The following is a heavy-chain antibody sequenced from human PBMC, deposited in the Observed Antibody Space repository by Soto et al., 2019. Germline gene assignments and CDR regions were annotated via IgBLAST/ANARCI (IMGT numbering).Heavy chain of an antibody. Sequence: QVQLQESGPGLVKPSETLSLTCTVSGASISYYFWTWVRQPPGKGLEWIGNIYDIGSTNYNPSLKSRATISLDTSNKQFYLRLTSVTAADTAIYYCAREFREAMAGPPYSYFAMDVWGRGTSVTVS. CDR2: IYDIGST. CDR3: AREFREAMAGPPYSYFAMDV. D-gene: IGHD6-19*01. CDR1: GASISYYF. J-gene: IGHJ6*02. V-gene: IGHV4-59*01.